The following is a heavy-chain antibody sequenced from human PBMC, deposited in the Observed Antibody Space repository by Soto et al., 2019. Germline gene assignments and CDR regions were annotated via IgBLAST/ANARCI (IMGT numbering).Heavy chain of an antibody. D-gene: IGHD2-15*01. CDR2: INRYSGDT. Sequence: ASVKVSCKASGYTFTGQYMHWVRQAPGQGLEWMGWINRYSGDTHYAQKFQGRVTMTREASISKAYMELSRLTSDDTAMFYCATTKNGNEVVFWGQGTLVTVYS. CDR3: ATTKNGNEVVF. CDR1: GYTFTGQY. V-gene: IGHV1-2*02. J-gene: IGHJ4*02.